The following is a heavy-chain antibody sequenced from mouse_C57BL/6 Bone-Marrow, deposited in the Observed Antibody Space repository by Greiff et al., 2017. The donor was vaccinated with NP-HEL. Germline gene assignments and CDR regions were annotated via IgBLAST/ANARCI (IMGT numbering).Heavy chain of an antibody. J-gene: IGHJ1*03. D-gene: IGHD1-1*01. CDR2: IIPYNGGT. V-gene: IGHV1-19*01. Sequence: EVQLQQSGPVLVKPGASVKMSCKASGYTFTDYYMNWVKQSPGQSLEWIGVIIPYNGGTSYNQKFKGKATLTVDKSSSTAYMELNSLTSEDSAVYYGARREDLLLRYWYFDVWGTGTTVTVSS. CDR1: GYTFTDYY. CDR3: ARREDLLLRYWYFDV.